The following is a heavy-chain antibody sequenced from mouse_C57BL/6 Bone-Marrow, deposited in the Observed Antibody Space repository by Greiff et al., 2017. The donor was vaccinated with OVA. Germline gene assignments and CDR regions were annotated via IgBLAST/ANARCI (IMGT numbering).Heavy chain of an antibody. CDR3: AAHYYGSSPWYFDV. Sequence: QVQLKQPGAELVKPGASVKLSCKASGYTFTSYWMHWVKQRPGQGLEWIGMIHPNSGSTNYNEKFKSKATLTVDKSSSTAYMQLSSLTSEDSAVYYCAAHYYGSSPWYFDVWGTGTTVTVSS. D-gene: IGHD1-1*01. J-gene: IGHJ1*03. CDR1: GYTFTSYW. V-gene: IGHV1-64*01. CDR2: IHPNSGST.